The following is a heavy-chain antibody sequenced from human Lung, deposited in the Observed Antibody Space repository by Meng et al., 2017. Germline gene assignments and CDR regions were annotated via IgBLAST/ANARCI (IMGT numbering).Heavy chain of an antibody. Sequence: QVQLQESGPGLVRPSGPLALTCAASCGSISSDNWWSWVRQPPGKGLEWIGEIYHSGSTNYNPSLKSRITISVDKPKNQFSLTLSSVTAADTAVYYCTKNDFYCLGYWGQGTLVTVSS. CDR1: CGSISSDNW. CDR3: TKNDFYCLGY. D-gene: IGHD2-21*01. J-gene: IGHJ4*02. V-gene: IGHV4-4*02. CDR2: IYHSGST.